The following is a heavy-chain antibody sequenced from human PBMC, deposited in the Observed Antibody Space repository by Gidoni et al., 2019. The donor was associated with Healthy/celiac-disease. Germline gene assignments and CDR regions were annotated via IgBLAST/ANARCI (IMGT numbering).Heavy chain of an antibody. J-gene: IGHJ6*02. D-gene: IGHD2-15*01. V-gene: IGHV3-30-3*01. Sequence: QVQLVESGGGVVQPGRSLRLSCAASGFPFRSYAMPWVRQAPGKGLGLVAVISYDGSNKYYADSVKGRFTISRDNSKNTLYLQMNSLRAEDTAVYYCARDLQYCSGGSCYHIAHYYYGMDVWGQGTTVTVSS. CDR1: GFPFRSYA. CDR3: ARDLQYCSGGSCYHIAHYYYGMDV. CDR2: ISYDGSNK.